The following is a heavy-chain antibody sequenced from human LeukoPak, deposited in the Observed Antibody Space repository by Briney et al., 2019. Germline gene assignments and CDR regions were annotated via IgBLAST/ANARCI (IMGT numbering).Heavy chain of an antibody. CDR1: GFTFSDYY. CDR3: ARQIVVTGLFDY. V-gene: IGHV3-11*01. Sequence: PGGSLRLSCAASGFTFSDYYMTWIRQAPGKGLEWVSYITTSGSTIYYADSLKGRFTISRDNAKNSPYLQMNSLRAEDTAVYYCARQIVVTGLFDYWGQGTLVTVSS. J-gene: IGHJ4*02. D-gene: IGHD3-22*01. CDR2: ITTSGSTI.